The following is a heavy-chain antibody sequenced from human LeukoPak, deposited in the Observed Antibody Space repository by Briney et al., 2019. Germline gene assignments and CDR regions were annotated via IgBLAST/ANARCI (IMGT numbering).Heavy chain of an antibody. CDR3: ARSSWSTFDP. V-gene: IGHV4-38-2*02. CDR1: DYSISSYYY. CDR2: IYHSGST. Sequence: SETLSLTCTLSDYSISSYYYWGWIRQPPGKGLEWIGYIYHSGSTYYNPSLKSRVTLSVDTSKNQFFLKLSSVTAADTAVYYCARSSWSTFDPWGQGTLVTVSS. D-gene: IGHD6-13*01. J-gene: IGHJ5*02.